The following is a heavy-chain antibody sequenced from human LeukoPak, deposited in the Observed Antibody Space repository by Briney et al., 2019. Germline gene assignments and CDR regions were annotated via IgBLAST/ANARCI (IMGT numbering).Heavy chain of an antibody. CDR3: ARGDYGGLAFDI. D-gene: IGHD4-17*01. Sequence: PSETLSLTCTVSGGSISSSSYYWGWVRQPPGEGLEWIGSIYYSGSPYYTPSLKSRVTISVDTSKNQFSLKLSSVTAAATAVYYFARGDYGGLAFDIWGQGTMVTVSS. CDR1: GGSISSSSYY. CDR2: IYYSGSP. V-gene: IGHV4-39*07. J-gene: IGHJ3*02.